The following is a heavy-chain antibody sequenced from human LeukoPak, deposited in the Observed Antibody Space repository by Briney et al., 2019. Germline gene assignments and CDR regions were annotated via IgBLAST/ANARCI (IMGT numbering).Heavy chain of an antibody. CDR2: IYENGGTT. CDR1: GFTFRRHA. Sequence: GGSLRLSCVGSGFTFRRHAMSWVRQAPEKGLGFVSGIYENGGTTYYADSVKGRFSISRDNSKNTLYLQMDSLRGEDTAVYYCAKDFRIGYSAHFDYWGQGALVTVSS. V-gene: IGHV3-23*01. D-gene: IGHD2-21*01. J-gene: IGHJ4*02. CDR3: AKDFRIGYSAHFDY.